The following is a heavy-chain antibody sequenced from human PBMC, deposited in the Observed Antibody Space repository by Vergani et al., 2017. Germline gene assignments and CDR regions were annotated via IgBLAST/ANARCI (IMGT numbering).Heavy chain of an antibody. Sequence: QVQLQQWGATVLKPSETLSLTCAVYGVSFKTYFWNWIRQSPDKGLEWIGEVDHSDRPYYNPSLRGRVTISVDTSKNQISLRLHPVDVADSAIYYCARGRKHFFEAPYDVWGQGSPVTVSS. J-gene: IGHJ4*02. CDR2: VDHSDRP. V-gene: IGHV4-34*02. CDR3: ARGRKHFFEAPYDV. D-gene: IGHD3-3*02. CDR1: GVSFKTYF.